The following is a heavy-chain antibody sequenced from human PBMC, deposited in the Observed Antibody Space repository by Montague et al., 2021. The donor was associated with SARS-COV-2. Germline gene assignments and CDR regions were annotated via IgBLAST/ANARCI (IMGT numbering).Heavy chain of an antibody. V-gene: IGHV6-1*01. CDR3: ARAYCGGDCYFYWYFDL. J-gene: IGHJ2*01. CDR1: GDSVSSNIAT. D-gene: IGHD2-21*02. CDR2: TYYRSKWYN. Sequence: CAISGDSVSSNIATWNWIMQSPSRGLEWLGRTYYRSKWYNDYAVSVKSRVIINPDTSNNRISLQFNSVTPEDTAVYYCARAYCGGDCYFYWYFDLWGRGTLVTVSS.